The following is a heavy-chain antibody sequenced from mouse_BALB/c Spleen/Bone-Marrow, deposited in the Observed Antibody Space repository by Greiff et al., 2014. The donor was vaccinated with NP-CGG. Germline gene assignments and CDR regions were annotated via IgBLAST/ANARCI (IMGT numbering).Heavy chain of an antibody. CDR3: AREDYGAWFPY. V-gene: IGHV1S45*01. Sequence: EVKLQESGAELVRPGASVKTSCKAFGYTFTNHHINWVKQRPGQGLDWIGYINPYNDYTSYNQKFKGKATLTVDKSSSTAYMELSSLTSEDSAVYFCAREDYGAWFPYWGQGTLVTVSA. J-gene: IGHJ3*01. CDR2: INPYNDYT. CDR1: GYTFTNHH. D-gene: IGHD1-2*01.